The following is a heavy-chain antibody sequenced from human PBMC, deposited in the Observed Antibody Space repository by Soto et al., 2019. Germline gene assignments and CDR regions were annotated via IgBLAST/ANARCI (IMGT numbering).Heavy chain of an antibody. CDR1: GFTFSSYA. J-gene: IGHJ6*02. Sequence: PGGSLRLSCAASGFTFSSYAMHWVRQAPGKGLEWVAVISYDGSNKYYADSVKGRFTISRDNSKNTLYLQMNSLRAEDTAVYYCARALVIRPGMAVWAQGTTVPVS. CDR2: ISYDGSNK. V-gene: IGHV3-30-3*01. CDR3: ARALVIRPGMAV. D-gene: IGHD3-3*01.